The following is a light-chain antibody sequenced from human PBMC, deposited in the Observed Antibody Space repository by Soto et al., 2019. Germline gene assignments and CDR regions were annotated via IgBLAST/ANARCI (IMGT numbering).Light chain of an antibody. V-gene: IGKV3-20*01. CDR1: QSVSGNH. Sequence: EIVLTQSPGTLSLSPWEIATLSCRASQSVSGNHLAWYQQKPGQAPRLLIHGASNRATGIPDRFSGSGSGTDFTLTISRLEPGDFAVYYCQQYDSAPNAFGQGTRLEIK. CDR2: GAS. CDR3: QQYDSAPNA. J-gene: IGKJ5*01.